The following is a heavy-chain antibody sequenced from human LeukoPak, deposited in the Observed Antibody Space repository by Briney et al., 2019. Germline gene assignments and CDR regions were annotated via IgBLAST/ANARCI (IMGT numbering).Heavy chain of an antibody. CDR1: GGSLSSHY. D-gene: IGHD1-7*01. J-gene: IGHJ4*02. CDR3: ARAGNWNYPFDY. V-gene: IGHV4-59*11. CDR2: IYYSGST. Sequence: SETLSLTCTVSGGSLSSHYWSWIRQPPGKGLEWNGYIYYSGSTNYNPSLKSRVTISVDTSKNQFSLKLSSVTAADTAVYYCARAGNWNYPFDYWGQGTLVTVSS.